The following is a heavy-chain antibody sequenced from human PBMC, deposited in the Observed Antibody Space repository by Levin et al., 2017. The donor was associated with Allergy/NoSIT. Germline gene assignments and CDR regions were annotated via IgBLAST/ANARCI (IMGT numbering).Heavy chain of an antibody. Sequence: VSGPTLVKPTQTLTLTCTFSGFSLSTSGVGVGWIRQPPGKALEWLALLNWDDDERYSPSLKSRLTITKDTSKNQIVLTMTNMDTVDTATYYCAYFITAAPVGGAFDIWGQGTTVTVSS. J-gene: IGHJ3*02. CDR1: GFSLSTSGVG. D-gene: IGHD6-13*01. CDR2: LNWDDDE. CDR3: AYFITAAPVGGAFDI. V-gene: IGHV2-5*02.